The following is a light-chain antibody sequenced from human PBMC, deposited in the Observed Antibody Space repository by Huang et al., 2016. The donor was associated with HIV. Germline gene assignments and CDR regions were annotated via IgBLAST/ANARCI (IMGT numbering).Light chain of an antibody. CDR1: QSLLYGSNNQNY. CDR3: QQYFNAPIT. V-gene: IGKV4-1*01. J-gene: IGKJ5*01. Sequence: DIVMTQSPDSLAVSLGETATVNCKSSQSLLYGSNNQNYLAWYQQKPGQPHKLLIYWASTREAGVPDRFSGSGSGKDFTLTSSSLQAEDVAFYYCQQYFNAPITFGQGTRLEI. CDR2: WAS.